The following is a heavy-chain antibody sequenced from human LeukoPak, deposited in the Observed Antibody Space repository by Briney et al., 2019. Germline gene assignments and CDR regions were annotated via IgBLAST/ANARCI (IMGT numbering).Heavy chain of an antibody. CDR1: GGTFSSYA. J-gene: IGHJ6*03. CDR3: ATEIARDYYYYYMDV. Sequence: GSSVKVSCKASGGTFSSYAISWVRQAPGQGLEWMGGIIPIFGTANYAQRFQGRVTITADESTSTAYMELSSLRSEDTAVYYCATEIARDYYYYYMDVWGKGTTVTVSS. V-gene: IGHV1-69*01. CDR2: IIPIFGTA. D-gene: IGHD6-6*01.